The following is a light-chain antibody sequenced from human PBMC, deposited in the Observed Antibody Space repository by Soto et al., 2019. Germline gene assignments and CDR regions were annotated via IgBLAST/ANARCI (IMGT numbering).Light chain of an antibody. J-gene: IGLJ1*01. CDR1: SSDVGGYNY. CDR3: SSYAGSNSYV. Sequence: SALTQPPSASGSPGQSVTISCTGTSSDVGGYNYVSWYQQHPGKAPKLMIYEVTKRPSGVPDRFSGSKSGNTASLTVSGLLADDQADYYCSSYAGSNSYVFGTGTKLTVL. CDR2: EVT. V-gene: IGLV2-8*01.